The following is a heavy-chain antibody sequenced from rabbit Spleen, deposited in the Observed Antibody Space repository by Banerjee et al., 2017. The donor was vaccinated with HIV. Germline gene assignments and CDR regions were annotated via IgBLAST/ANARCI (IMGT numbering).Heavy chain of an antibody. Sequence: QEHLEESGGGLVKPEGSLTLTCKASGFSFSRGYDMCWVRQAPGRGLEWIGCIYTGNGKTYYASWAKGRFTISKTSSTTVTLQMTSLTVADTATYFCARDTGSSFSTYGMDLCGQGTLVTVS. V-gene: IGHV1S45*01. CDR3: ARDTGSSFSTYGMDL. CDR2: IYTGNGKT. J-gene: IGHJ6*01. CDR1: GFSFSRGYD. D-gene: IGHD8-1*01.